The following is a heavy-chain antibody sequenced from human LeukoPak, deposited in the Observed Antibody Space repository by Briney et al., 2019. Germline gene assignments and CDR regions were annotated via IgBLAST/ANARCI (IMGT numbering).Heavy chain of an antibody. CDR2: IYYSGST. V-gene: IGHV4-39*01. J-gene: IGHJ4*02. CDR3: AREKGYCSGANCYGGTFEY. CDR1: GGSISSSSYY. Sequence: PSETLSLTCTVSGGSISSSSYYWGWIRQPRGKGLEWIGSIYYSGSTYYNPSLKSRVTISVDTSKNRFSLKLSSVSAADTAVYYCAREKGYCSGANCYGGTFEYWGQGTLVTVSS. D-gene: IGHD2-15*01.